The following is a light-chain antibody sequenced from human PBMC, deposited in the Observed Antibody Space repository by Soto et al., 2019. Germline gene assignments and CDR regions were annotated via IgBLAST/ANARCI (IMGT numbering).Light chain of an antibody. CDR2: GAS. J-gene: IGKJ3*01. V-gene: IGKV1-33*01. CDR3: QQYKILTAIT. CDR1: QDITNS. Sequence: DIQMTQSPSSLSASVGDRVTITCQASQDITNSLNWYQQKPGKAPKLIIYGASSLETGVPSRFSGTGSGTHFTFTISSLQPEDVATYYCQQYKILTAITFCPGTEVDIK.